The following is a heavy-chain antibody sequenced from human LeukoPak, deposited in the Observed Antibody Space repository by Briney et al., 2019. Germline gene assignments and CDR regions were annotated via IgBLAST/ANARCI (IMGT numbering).Heavy chain of an antibody. CDR1: GGSISSGGYY. J-gene: IGHJ4*02. CDR3: ARLGSTYYDILTGSTPHFDY. Sequence: PSETLSLTCTVSGGSISSGGYYWSWIRQHPGKGLEWIGYIYYSGSTYYNPSLKSRVTISVDTSKNQFSLKLSSVTAADTAVYYCARLGSTYYDILTGSTPHFDYWGQGTLVTVSS. D-gene: IGHD3-9*01. V-gene: IGHV4-31*03. CDR2: IYYSGST.